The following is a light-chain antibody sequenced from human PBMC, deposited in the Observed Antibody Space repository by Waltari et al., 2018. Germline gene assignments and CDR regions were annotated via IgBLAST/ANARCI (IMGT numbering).Light chain of an antibody. V-gene: IGLV2-11*01. CDR2: DVN. CDR1: DSDIGDTNY. CDR3: CSYAGHFTWV. Sequence: QSALTQPPSVSGSPGQSVTISCIGTDSDIGDTNYVSWYQRHPGKAPNLIIFDVNARPPGVPDRFSGSEYGNTASLTISGLQFEDESDDVCCSYAGHFTWVFGGGTKLTVL. J-gene: IGLJ3*02.